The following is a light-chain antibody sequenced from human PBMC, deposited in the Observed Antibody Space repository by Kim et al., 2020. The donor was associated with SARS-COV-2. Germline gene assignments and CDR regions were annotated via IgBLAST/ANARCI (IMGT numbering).Light chain of an antibody. CDR2: DVS. CDR1: SSDVGGYNY. J-gene: IGLJ3*02. CDR3: SSYTSSSTVERV. V-gene: IGLV2-14*01. Sequence: QSALTQPASVSGSPGQSITISCTGTSSDVGGYNYVSWYQQHPGKAPKLMFYDVSKRPSGVSNRFSGSKSGNTASLTISGLQAEDEADYYCSSYTSSSTVERVFGGGTQLTVL.